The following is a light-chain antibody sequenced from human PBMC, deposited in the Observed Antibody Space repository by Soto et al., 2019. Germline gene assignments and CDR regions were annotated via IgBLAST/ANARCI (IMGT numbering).Light chain of an antibody. V-gene: IGKV3-11*01. CDR2: DVS. CDR1: QSVSSR. Sequence: IALTQAPATLSLSHGERVTLSCRASQSVSSRLAWYQQKPGQAPKLLIYDVSNLDTGIPARFSGSGSGTDFALTISSLQPEDFATYYCQQRDYWPVTFGQGTRLEIK. J-gene: IGKJ5*01. CDR3: QQRDYWPVT.